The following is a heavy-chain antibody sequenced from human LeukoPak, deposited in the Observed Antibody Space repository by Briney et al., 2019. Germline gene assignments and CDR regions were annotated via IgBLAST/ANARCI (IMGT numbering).Heavy chain of an antibody. D-gene: IGHD4/OR15-4a*01. CDR3: ARGSYGAVDY. CDR2: IYSGGST. V-gene: IGHV3-53*01. CDR1: GFTVSSNY. J-gene: IGHJ4*02. Sequence: PGGSLRLSCAASGFTVSSNYMSWVRQAPGKGLEWVSVIYSGGSTYYADSVKGRFTISRDNAKNSLYLQMNSLRDEDTAVYYCARGSYGAVDYWGQGTLVTIS.